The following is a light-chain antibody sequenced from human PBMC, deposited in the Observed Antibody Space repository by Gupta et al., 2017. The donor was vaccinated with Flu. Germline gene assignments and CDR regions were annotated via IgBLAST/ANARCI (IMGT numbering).Light chain of an antibody. Sequence: EIVMTQSPATLSVSPGERATLSCRASQSVRSNLAWYQQKPGQAPRLLIYAASASATGFPASFSGSGSGTEFTLTISSLQAEDFAVYYCQQYDTWLWTFGQGTKVQI. J-gene: IGKJ1*01. V-gene: IGKV3-15*01. CDR1: QSVRSN. CDR3: QQYDTWLWT. CDR2: AAS.